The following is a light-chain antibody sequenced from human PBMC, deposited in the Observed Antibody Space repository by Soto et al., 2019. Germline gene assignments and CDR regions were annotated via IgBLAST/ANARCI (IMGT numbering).Light chain of an antibody. CDR3: AAWDDSLSGWV. V-gene: IGLV1-47*02. CDR1: SSNIGSNS. CDR2: SNN. J-gene: IGLJ3*02. Sequence: QSVLTQPPSASGTPGQRVTISCSVSSSNIGSNSVYWYQQLPGTAPTLLIYSNNQRPSGVPDRFSGSKSGSSASLATSGRRAEHEADYHCAAWDDSLSGWVFGGGTKLTVL.